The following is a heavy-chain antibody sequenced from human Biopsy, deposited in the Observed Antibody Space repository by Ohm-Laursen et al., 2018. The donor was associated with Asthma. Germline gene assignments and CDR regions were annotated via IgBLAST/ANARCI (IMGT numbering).Heavy chain of an antibody. CDR1: GFTFRNFG. CDR2: ISSDVRE. V-gene: IGHV3-30*03. CDR3: VRWRSGYPDHYSDF. J-gene: IGHJ4*02. D-gene: IGHD2-21*01. Sequence: RSLRLSCAASGFTFRNFGMHWVRQAPGKGLEGVALISSDVREWYADSVKGRFTISRDNSKNTLDLQMNSLRGDDTAVYYCVRWRSGYPDHYSDFWGLGTLVTVSS.